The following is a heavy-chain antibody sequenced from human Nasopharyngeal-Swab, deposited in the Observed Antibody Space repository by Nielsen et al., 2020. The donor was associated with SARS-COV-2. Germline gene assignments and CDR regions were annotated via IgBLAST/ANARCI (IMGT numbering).Heavy chain of an antibody. Sequence: RQAPGKGLEWIGEINHSGSTNYNPSLKSRVTISVDTSKNQFSLKLSSVTAADTAMYYCARAIFGVVIIFNYYYMDAWGKGTTVTVSS. CDR2: INHSGST. CDR3: ARAIFGVVIIFNYYYMDA. D-gene: IGHD3-3*01. J-gene: IGHJ6*03. V-gene: IGHV4-34*01.